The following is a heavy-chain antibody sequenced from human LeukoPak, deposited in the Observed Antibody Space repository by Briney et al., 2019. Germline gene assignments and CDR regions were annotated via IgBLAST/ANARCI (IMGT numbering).Heavy chain of an antibody. D-gene: IGHD2-2*01. CDR3: ARGVRRVVPAAEYYFDY. V-gene: IGHV1-8*03. J-gene: IGHJ4*02. CDR2: MNPNSGNT. CDR1: GYTFTSYD. Sequence: GASVKVSCKASGYTFTSYDINWVRQATGQGLEWMGWMNPNSGNTGYAQKFQGRVTITRNTSISTAYMELSSLRSEDTAVYYCARGVRRVVPAAEYYFDYWGQGTLVTVSS.